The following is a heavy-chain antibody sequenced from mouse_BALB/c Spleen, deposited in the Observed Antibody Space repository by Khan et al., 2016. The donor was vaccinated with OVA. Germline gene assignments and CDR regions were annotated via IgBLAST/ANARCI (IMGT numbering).Heavy chain of an antibody. CDR2: ISSGGDYT. V-gene: IGHV5-9-3*01. CDR3: ARHNYGPFAY. CDR1: GFTFSSYA. Sequence: EVELVESGGGLVKPGGPLKLSCKTSGFTFSSYAMSWVRQTPGKRLEWVRTISSGGDYTYYPDSVKGRFTISGDNAKSTLYIQLSSLRSEDTARDYCARHNYGPFAYWGQGTLVTVSA. J-gene: IGHJ3*01. D-gene: IGHD1-1*01.